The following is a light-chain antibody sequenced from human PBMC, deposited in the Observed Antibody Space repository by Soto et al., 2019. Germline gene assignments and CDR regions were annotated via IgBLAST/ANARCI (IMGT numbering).Light chain of an antibody. Sequence: EIVLTQSPVTQSLSPGERATLSSRASQSISSSNLAWYLQKTGQAPRLLIYGTSSRATGIPDRISGSGSGTDFTLTISRLEPEDFAVYYCQQYGTSPPYTFGQGTKLEIK. J-gene: IGKJ2*01. CDR1: QSISSSN. CDR2: GTS. V-gene: IGKV3-20*01. CDR3: QQYGTSPPYT.